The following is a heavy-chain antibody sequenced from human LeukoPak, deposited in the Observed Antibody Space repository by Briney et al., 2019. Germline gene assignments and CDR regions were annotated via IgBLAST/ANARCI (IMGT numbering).Heavy chain of an antibody. Sequence: GGSLRLSCAASGFTFSSYWMSWVRQAPGKGLEWVANIKLDGSETYCVDSVEGRFTFSRDNAKNSLYLQMNSLRVEDTAAYYCARNRDWAFDYWGQGSLVTVSS. J-gene: IGHJ4*02. CDR2: IKLDGSET. D-gene: IGHD2-21*02. CDR3: ARNRDWAFDY. CDR1: GFTFSSYW. V-gene: IGHV3-7*02.